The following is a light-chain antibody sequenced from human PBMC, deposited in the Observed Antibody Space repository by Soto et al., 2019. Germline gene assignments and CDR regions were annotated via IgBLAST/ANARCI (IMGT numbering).Light chain of an antibody. CDR3: QQYGDSLLT. Sequence: DIVLPQSPATLSLSPGDEASLSCNASHAFTSKFLAWYQQKPGQPPRLLILGASARATGIADRFSGSGSGTDFTLTISRLEPEDFAVYYCQQYGDSLLTFGGGTKVDNK. V-gene: IGKV3-20*01. CDR2: GAS. CDR1: HAFTSKF. J-gene: IGKJ4*01.